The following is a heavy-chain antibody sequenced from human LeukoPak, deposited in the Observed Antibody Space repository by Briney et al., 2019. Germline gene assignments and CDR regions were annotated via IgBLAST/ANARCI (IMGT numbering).Heavy chain of an antibody. V-gene: IGHV2-5*02. CDR3: AHLVLSTYSSPLTYYFDY. J-gene: IGHJ4*02. Sequence: SGPTQVNPTQTLTLTCTFSGFSLSTSGVGVGWIRPPPGKALEWLALIYWADDNRYSPSLKRRLTITKDTSKNQVVLTMTNMDPVDTATYYCAHLVLSTYSSPLTYYFDYWGPGTLVTVSS. D-gene: IGHD6-19*01. CDR2: IYWADDN. CDR1: GFSLSTSGVG.